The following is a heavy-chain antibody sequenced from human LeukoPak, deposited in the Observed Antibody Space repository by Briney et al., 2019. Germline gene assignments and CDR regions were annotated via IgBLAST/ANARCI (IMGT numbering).Heavy chain of an antibody. Sequence: PGGALRLSCAASGFTFSSYAMSLVPQAPGEGLGWVLAIIGSGGSTYYADPLKGRFTISRANSTNTPYLQMNSLTAEDTAVYYRTKDRHAYCDSSGFLRDSDYWGQGTLVTASS. D-gene: IGHD3-22*01. CDR2: IIGSGGST. V-gene: IGHV3-23*01. CDR3: TKDRHAYCDSSGFLRDSDY. CDR1: GFTFSSYA. J-gene: IGHJ4*02.